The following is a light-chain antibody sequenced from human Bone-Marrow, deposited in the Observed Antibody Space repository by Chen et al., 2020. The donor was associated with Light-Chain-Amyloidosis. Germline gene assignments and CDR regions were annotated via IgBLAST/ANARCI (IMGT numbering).Light chain of an antibody. CDR3: IQGSRWPPT. V-gene: IGKV2-30*02. Sequence: DVVMTQSPLSLPVTLGQPASISCKSSQSLVHSDGNTYLNWFQQRPGQSPRRLIYKVSNRDSGVPDRFSGSGSGTDFTLKISRVEAEDVGVYYCIQGSRWPPTFGQGIKVEIK. J-gene: IGKJ1*01. CDR1: QSLVHSDGNTY. CDR2: KVS.